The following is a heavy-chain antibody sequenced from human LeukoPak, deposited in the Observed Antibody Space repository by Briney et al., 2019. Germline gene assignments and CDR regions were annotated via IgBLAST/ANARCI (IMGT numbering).Heavy chain of an antibody. CDR2: INHSGST. V-gene: IGHV4-34*01. D-gene: IGHD3-16*01. CDR3: ARATWGNDY. J-gene: IGHJ4*02. Sequence: SETPSLTCAVYGGSFSGYYWSWIRQPPGKGLEWIGEINHSGSTNYNPSLKSRVTISVDTSKNQFSLKLSSVTAADTAVYYCARATWGNDYWGQGTLVTVSS. CDR1: GGSFSGYY.